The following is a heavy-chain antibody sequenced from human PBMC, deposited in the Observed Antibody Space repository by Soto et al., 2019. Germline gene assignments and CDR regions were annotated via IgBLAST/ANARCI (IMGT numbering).Heavy chain of an antibody. CDR3: AKARCSTTDCYVPDY. Sequence: GGSLRLSCAASGFTFSSYAMNWVRQAPGKGLEWVAAISGSGSSTYYAVSVKGRFVISRDNAMNTLYLHMNSLRAEDTAIYYCAKARCSTTDCYVPDYWGRGTLVTVSS. J-gene: IGHJ4*02. V-gene: IGHV3-23*01. CDR2: ISGSGSST. CDR1: GFTFSSYA. D-gene: IGHD2-2*01.